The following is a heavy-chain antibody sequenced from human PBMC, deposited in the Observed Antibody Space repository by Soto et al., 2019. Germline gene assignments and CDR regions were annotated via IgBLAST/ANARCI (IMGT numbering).Heavy chain of an antibody. CDR2: TYYRSKWYN. V-gene: IGHV6-1*01. CDR3: ARDILPGRAGYYYYGMDV. Sequence: SQTLSLTCAISGDSVSSNSAAWNWIRQSPSRGLEWLGRTYYRSKWYNDYAVSVKSRITINPDTSKNQFSLQLNSVTPEDTAVYYCARDILPGRAGYYYYGMDVWGQGTTVTVSS. J-gene: IGHJ6*02. CDR1: GDSVSSNSAA. D-gene: IGHD2-15*01.